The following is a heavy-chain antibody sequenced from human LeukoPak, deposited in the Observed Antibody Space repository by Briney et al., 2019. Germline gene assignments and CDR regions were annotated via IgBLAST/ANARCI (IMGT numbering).Heavy chain of an antibody. D-gene: IGHD3-3*01. Sequence: GASVKVSCKASGYTFTGYYMHWVRQAPGQGLGWMGRINPNSGGTNYAQKFQGRVTMTRDTSISTAYMELSRLRSDDTAVYYYSRDGLLFWRGYDYCYMDVWCKGTTVTVSS. J-gene: IGHJ6*03. V-gene: IGHV1-2*06. CDR1: GYTFTGYY. CDR2: INPNSGGT. CDR3: SRDGLLFWRGYDYCYMDV.